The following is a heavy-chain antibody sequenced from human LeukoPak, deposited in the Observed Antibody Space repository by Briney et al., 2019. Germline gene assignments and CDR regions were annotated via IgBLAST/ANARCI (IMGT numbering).Heavy chain of an antibody. CDR1: GGSISSYY. V-gene: IGHV4-59*01. CDR3: ASRLPYYYDSSGYPLDAFDI. J-gene: IGHJ3*02. Sequence: SETLSLTCTVSGGSISSYYWSWIRQPPGKGLEWIGYIYYSGSTNYNPSLKSRVAISVDTSKNQFSLKLSSVTAADTAVYYCASRLPYYYDSSGYPLDAFDIWGQGTMVTVSS. CDR2: IYYSGST. D-gene: IGHD3-22*01.